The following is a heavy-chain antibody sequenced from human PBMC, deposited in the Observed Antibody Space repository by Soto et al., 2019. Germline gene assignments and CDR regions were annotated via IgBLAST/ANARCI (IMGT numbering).Heavy chain of an antibody. V-gene: IGHV3-23*01. D-gene: IGHD3-16*02. J-gene: IGHJ3*02. CDR3: AKDSIWGSYRLNAFDI. Sequence: EVQLLESGGGLVQPGGSLRLSCAASGFTFSSYAMSWVRQAPGKGLEWVSAISGSGGSTYYADSVKGRFTISRDNSKNTLYLQMNSLRAEDTAVYYCAKDSIWGSYRLNAFDIWSQGTMVTVSS. CDR1: GFTFSSYA. CDR2: ISGSGGST.